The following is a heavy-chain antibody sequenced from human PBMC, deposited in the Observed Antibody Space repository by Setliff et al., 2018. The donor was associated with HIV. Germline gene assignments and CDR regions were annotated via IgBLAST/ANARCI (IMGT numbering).Heavy chain of an antibody. V-gene: IGHV4-31*03. D-gene: IGHD5-12*01. Sequence: PSETLSLTCTVSGGSISSGGYYWSWIRQHPGKGLEWIGYMYYTGNSYYNPSLKSRVTISVDTPENQSSLRLSSVTAADTAVYYCARGGLGDGYNRDSWGQGTLVTVSS. CDR3: ARGGLGDGYNRDS. J-gene: IGHJ4*02. CDR1: GGSISSGGYY. CDR2: MYYTGNS.